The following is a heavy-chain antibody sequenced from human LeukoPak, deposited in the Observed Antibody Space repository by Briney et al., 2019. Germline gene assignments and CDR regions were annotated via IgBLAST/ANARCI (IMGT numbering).Heavy chain of an antibody. J-gene: IGHJ3*02. CDR3: ARERWLQFGDDAFDI. V-gene: IGHV4-4*02. Sequence: SETLSLTCAVSGGSLSSSNWWSWVRQPPGKGLEWIGEIYHSGSTNYNPSLKSRVTTSVDKSKNQFSLKLSSVTAADTAVYFCARERWLQFGDDAFDIWGQGTMVIVSS. CDR1: GGSLSSSNW. D-gene: IGHD5-24*01. CDR2: IYHSGST.